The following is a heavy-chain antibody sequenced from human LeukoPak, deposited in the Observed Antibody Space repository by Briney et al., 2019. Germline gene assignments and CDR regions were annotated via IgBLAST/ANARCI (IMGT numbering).Heavy chain of an antibody. CDR3: AEVPPGYDTGGPIDY. J-gene: IGHJ4*02. CDR2: ISGSGRTT. Sequence: PGGSLRRSCAASVFTYSSYAMSWVRQAPGKGLEWVSAISGSGRTTFYADSVKGRFAISRDNSKNTLYLQMNGLRPEDTAVYYCAEVPPGYDTGGPIDYWGQGTLVSVSS. CDR1: VFTYSSYA. V-gene: IGHV3-23*01. D-gene: IGHD2-8*02.